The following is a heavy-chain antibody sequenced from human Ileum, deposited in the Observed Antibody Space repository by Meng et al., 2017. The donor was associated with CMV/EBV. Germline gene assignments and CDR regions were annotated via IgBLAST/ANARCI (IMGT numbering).Heavy chain of an antibody. CDR3: ARLGIRYSYGQFDY. Sequence: QLQLQESIPGLVEPSETLSLTCPVPGGPISSSNYHWAWIRQSPGKGLEWIASIHYSGTTYYNPSVKSPVTIAVDTSRNQFSLKLSSLTAADTAVYYCARLGIRYSYGQFDYWGQGTLVTVSS. V-gene: IGHV4-39*01. CDR2: IHYSGTT. J-gene: IGHJ4*02. CDR1: GGPISSSNYH. D-gene: IGHD5-18*01.